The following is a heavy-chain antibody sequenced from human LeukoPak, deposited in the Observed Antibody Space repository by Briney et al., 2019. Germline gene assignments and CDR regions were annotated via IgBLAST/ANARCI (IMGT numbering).Heavy chain of an antibody. Sequence: SVTVSCTASGGTFSSYAISWVRQAPGQGLEWTGGIIPIFGTANYAQKFQGRVTITADESTSTAYMELSSLRSEDTAVYYCLQSQDYYYGMDVWGQGTTVTVSS. V-gene: IGHV1-69*13. CDR2: IIPIFGTA. CDR1: GGTFSSYA. CDR3: LQSQDYYYGMDV. J-gene: IGHJ6*02. D-gene: IGHD4-11*01.